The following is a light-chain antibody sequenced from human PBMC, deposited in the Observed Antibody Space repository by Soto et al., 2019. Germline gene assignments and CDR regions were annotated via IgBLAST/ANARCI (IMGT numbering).Light chain of an antibody. V-gene: IGKV3-15*01. J-gene: IGKJ4*01. CDR2: GAS. CDR3: QQYNNWPLT. Sequence: EVALTQSPATLSLSPGERATLSCRASESVSSYLAWYQQKPVQAPRLLIYGASTRATGIPARFSGSGSGTEFTLTISSLQSEDFAVYYCQQYNNWPLTFGGGTKVDI. CDR1: ESVSSY.